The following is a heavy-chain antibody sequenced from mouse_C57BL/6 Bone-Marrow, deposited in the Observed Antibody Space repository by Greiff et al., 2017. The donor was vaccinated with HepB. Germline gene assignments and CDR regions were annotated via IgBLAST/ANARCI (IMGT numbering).Heavy chain of an antibody. CDR1: GYSFTGYF. J-gene: IGHJ2*01. CDR3: ARRGEDYDYFDY. V-gene: IGHV1-20*01. Sequence: VQLQQSGPELVKPGDSVKISCKASGYSFTGYFMNWVMQSHGKSLEWIGRINPYNGDTFYNQKFKGKATLTVDKSSSTAHMELRSLTSEDSAVYYCARRGEDYDYFDYWGQGTTLTVSS. D-gene: IGHD2-4*01. CDR2: INPYNGDT.